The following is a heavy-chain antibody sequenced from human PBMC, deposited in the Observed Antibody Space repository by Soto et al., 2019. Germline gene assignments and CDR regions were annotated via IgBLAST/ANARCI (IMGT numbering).Heavy chain of an antibody. J-gene: IGHJ6*03. Sequence: GGSLRLSCAASGFTFDDYGMSWVRQAPGKGLEWVSGINWNGGSTGYADSVKGRFTISRDNAKNSLYLQMNSLRAEDTALYHCARTFPRRTYYYYYMDVWGKGTTVTVSS. CDR2: INWNGGST. CDR3: ARTFPRRTYYYYYMDV. V-gene: IGHV3-20*01. CDR1: GFTFDDYG.